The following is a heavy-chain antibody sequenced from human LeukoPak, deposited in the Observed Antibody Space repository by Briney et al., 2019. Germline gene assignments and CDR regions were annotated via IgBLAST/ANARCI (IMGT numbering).Heavy chain of an antibody. V-gene: IGHV3-30*18. D-gene: IGHD3-22*01. CDR3: AKGDYYYDSSPFDY. J-gene: IGHJ4*02. CDR1: GFTFSSHG. CDR2: ISYDGSNK. Sequence: GGSLRLSCAASGFTFSSHGMHWVRQAPGKGLEWVAVISYDGSNKYYADSVKGRFTISRDNSKNTLYLQMNSLRAEDAAVYYCAKGDYYYDSSPFDYWGQGTLVTVSS.